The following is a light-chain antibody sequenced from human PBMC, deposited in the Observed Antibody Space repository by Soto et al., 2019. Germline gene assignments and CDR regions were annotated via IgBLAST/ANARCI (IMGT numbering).Light chain of an antibody. V-gene: IGLV2-11*01. Sequence: QSVLTQPASVSGSPGQSVTIACTGASSDVGGYRFVSWYQQPPDKAPKIMIYDVGERPSGVSDRFSGSKSGNTASLTITGLQAEDEADYYCCSDAAGITLVFGGGTKLTVL. CDR1: SSDVGGYRF. CDR2: DVG. CDR3: CSDAAGITLV. J-gene: IGLJ3*02.